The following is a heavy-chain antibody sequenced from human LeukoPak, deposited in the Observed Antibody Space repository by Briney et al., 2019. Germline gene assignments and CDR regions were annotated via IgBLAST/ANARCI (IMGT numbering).Heavy chain of an antibody. CDR2: ISYDGSNK. Sequence: PGGSLRLSCAASGFTFSSYGMHWVRQAPGKGLEWVAVISYDGSNKYYADSVKGRFTISRDNSKNTLYLQMNSLRAEDTAVYYCAKELSGSYWGVDYWGQGTLVTVSS. J-gene: IGHJ4*02. CDR3: AKELSGSYWGVDY. V-gene: IGHV3-30*18. D-gene: IGHD1-26*01. CDR1: GFTFSSYG.